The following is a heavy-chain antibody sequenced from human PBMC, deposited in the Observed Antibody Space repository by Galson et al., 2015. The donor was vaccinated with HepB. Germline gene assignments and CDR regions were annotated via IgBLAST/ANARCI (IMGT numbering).Heavy chain of an antibody. CDR3: AKDLGSELPYSADPDY. CDR1: GFTFSSYG. CDR2: ISYDGSNK. D-gene: IGHD2-15*01. Sequence: SLRLSCAASGFTFSSYGMHWVRQAPGKGLEWVAVISYDGSNKYYADSVKGRFTISRDNSKNTLYLQMNSLRAEDTAVYYCAKDLGSELPYSADPDYWGQGTLVTVSS. V-gene: IGHV3-30*18. J-gene: IGHJ4*02.